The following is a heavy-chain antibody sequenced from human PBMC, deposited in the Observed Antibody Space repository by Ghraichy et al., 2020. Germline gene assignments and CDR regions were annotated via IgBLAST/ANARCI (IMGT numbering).Heavy chain of an antibody. CDR2: TSSSGSYI. V-gene: IGHV3-21*06. CDR3: ARDGRGSHDWGTPYYFDY. Sequence: GGSLRLSCAASGFIFSDYTMNWVRQAPGKGLEWVSSTSSSGSYIRYADSVKGRFTISRDNAKSSLYLQMNSLRVEDTAVYFCARDGRGSHDWGTPYYFDYWGQGTLVPVSA. J-gene: IGHJ4*02. CDR1: GFIFSDYT. D-gene: IGHD1-26*01.